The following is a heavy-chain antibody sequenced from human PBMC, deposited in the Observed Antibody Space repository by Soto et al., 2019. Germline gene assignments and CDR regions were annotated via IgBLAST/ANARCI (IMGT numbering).Heavy chain of an antibody. J-gene: IGHJ4*02. CDR2: IWYDGSNK. V-gene: IGHV3-33*01. Sequence: QVQLVESGGGVVQPGRSLRLSCAASGFTFSSYGMHWVRQAPGKGLEWVAVIWYDGSNKYYADSVKGRFTISRDNSKNTLYLQMNSLRAEDTAVYYCARDGDYGDLPGYFDYWGQGTLVTVSS. CDR3: ARDGDYGDLPGYFDY. D-gene: IGHD4-17*01. CDR1: GFTFSSYG.